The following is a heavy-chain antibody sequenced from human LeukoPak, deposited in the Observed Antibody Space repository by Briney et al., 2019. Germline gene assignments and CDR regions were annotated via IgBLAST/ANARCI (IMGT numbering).Heavy chain of an antibody. V-gene: IGHV3-48*03. CDR2: ISSSGSTI. J-gene: IGHJ3*02. D-gene: IGHD4-17*01. Sequence: GGSLRLSCAASGFTFSSYEMNWVRQAPGKGLEWVSYISSSGSTIYYADSVKGRFTISRDNAKNTLYLQMNSLRAEDTAVYYCAREMTTVLDAFDIWGQGTMVTVSS. CDR3: AREMTTVLDAFDI. CDR1: GFTFSSYE.